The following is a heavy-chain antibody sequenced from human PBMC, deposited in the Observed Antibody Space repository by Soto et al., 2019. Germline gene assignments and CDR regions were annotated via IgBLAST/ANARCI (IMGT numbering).Heavy chain of an antibody. CDR1: GGTFSSYA. J-gene: IGHJ4*02. V-gene: IGHV1-69*13. Sequence: SVKVSCKASGGTFSSYAISWVRQAPGQGLEWMGGIIPIFGTANYAQKFQGRVTITADESTSTAYMELSSLRSEDTAVYYCARLGYYYDSSGYVSGYWGQGTLVTVSS. CDR3: ARLGYYYDSSGYVSGY. CDR2: IIPIFGTA. D-gene: IGHD3-22*01.